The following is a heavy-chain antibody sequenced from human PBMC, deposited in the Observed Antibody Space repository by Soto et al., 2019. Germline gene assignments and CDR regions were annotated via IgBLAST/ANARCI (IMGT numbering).Heavy chain of an antibody. CDR3: ASNYYGSGSYPYNYYGMDV. CDR1: GYTFTSYG. D-gene: IGHD3-10*01. CDR2: ISAYNGNT. Sequence: ASVKVSCKASGYTFTSYGISWVRQAPGQGLEWMGWISAYNGNTNYAKKLLGRVTMTTDTSTSTAYMELRSLRSDDTAVYYCASNYYGSGSYPYNYYGMDVWGQGTTVTVSS. J-gene: IGHJ6*02. V-gene: IGHV1-18*01.